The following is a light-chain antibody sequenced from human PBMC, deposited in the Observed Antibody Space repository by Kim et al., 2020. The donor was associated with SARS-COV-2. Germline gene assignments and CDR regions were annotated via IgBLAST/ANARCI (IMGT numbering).Light chain of an antibody. V-gene: IGKV1-5*03. J-gene: IGKJ1*01. CDR3: QQYQSYPWT. CDR2: KTS. Sequence: ASVGDTVTITCRASQGVSTGLAWFRHKPGKAPNLLMYKTSSLESGVPSRFSGSGSGTEFTLTITSLQPDDFATYYCQQYQSYPWTFGQGTKVDIK. CDR1: QGVSTG.